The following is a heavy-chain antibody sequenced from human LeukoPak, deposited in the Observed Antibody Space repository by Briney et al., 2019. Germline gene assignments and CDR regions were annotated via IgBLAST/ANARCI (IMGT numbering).Heavy chain of an antibody. Sequence: GGSLRLSCAASGFTFSSYAMHWVRQAPGKGLEWVAVISYDGSNKYYADSVKGRFTVSRDNSKNTLYLQMNSLRAEDTAVYYCAYMDFGGDFDYWGQGTRVTVSS. D-gene: IGHD3-3*01. J-gene: IGHJ4*02. CDR3: AYMDFGGDFDY. CDR1: GFTFSSYA. CDR2: ISYDGSNK. V-gene: IGHV3-30-3*01.